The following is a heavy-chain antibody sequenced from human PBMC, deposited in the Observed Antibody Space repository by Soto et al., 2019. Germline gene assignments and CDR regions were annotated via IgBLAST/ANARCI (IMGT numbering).Heavy chain of an antibody. CDR1: GFTFDDYA. CDR3: AKGYGSGTNTPY. Sequence: DVQLVESGGGLVQPGRSLRLSCAASGFTFDDYAMHWVRQAPGKGLEWVSGISWNSGSIGYADSVKGRFTISRDNAKNSLYLQMNSLRAEDTALYYCAKGYGSGTNTPYWGQGTLVTVSS. CDR2: ISWNSGSI. D-gene: IGHD3-10*01. J-gene: IGHJ4*02. V-gene: IGHV3-9*01.